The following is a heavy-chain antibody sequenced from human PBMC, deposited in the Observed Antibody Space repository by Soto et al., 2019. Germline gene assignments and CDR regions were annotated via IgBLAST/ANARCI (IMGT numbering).Heavy chain of an antibody. CDR1: SGSISSSNW. CDR3: ARRTRFLEWLLLAY. V-gene: IGHV4-4*02. Sequence: SETLSLTCAVSSGSISSSNWWSWVRQPPGKGLEWIGEIYHSGSTNYNPSLKSRVTISVDKSKNQFSLKLSSVTAADTAVYYCARRTRFLEWLLLAYWGQGTLVTVSS. J-gene: IGHJ4*02. D-gene: IGHD3-3*01. CDR2: IYHSGST.